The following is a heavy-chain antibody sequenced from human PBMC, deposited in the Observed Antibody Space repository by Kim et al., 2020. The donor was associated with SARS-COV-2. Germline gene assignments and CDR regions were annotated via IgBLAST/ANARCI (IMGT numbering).Heavy chain of an antibody. Sequence: SETLSLTCAVSDASITNTNYYCAWVRQPPGKGLEWIGSIYHAGSTSYSPSLKSRVTISVDTSKNQFSLTLNSVTAADTAVYFCAMERGCWELSFWGQGTLVTVSS. V-gene: IGHV4-39*01. CDR3: AMERGCWELSF. CDR2: IYHAGST. D-gene: IGHD1-26*01. J-gene: IGHJ4*02. CDR1: DASITNTNYY.